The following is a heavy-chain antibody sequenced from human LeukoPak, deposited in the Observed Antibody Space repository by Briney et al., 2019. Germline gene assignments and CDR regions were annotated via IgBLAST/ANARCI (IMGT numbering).Heavy chain of an antibody. CDR3: ARDYYGSGDREFDY. Sequence: GASVKVSCKASGYTFTIYNINWVRQATGQGLEWMGWISGYNGDTNYAQKFQGRDTMTTDTSTSTVYMELTSLRSDDTAMYYCARDYYGSGDREFDYWGQGTLVTVSS. J-gene: IGHJ4*02. CDR2: ISGYNGDT. V-gene: IGHV1-18*01. D-gene: IGHD3-10*01. CDR1: GYTFTIYN.